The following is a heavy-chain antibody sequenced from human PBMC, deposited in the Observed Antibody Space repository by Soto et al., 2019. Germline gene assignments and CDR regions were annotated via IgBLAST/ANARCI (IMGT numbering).Heavy chain of an antibody. CDR1: GFAFSSYA. D-gene: IGHD2-2*01. CDR2: ISGSGGST. CDR3: AKDQRRFVVVPVGDY. V-gene: IGHV3-23*01. Sequence: EVQLLESGGGLVQPGGSLRLSCAASGFAFSSYAMSWVRQAPGKGLEWVSAISGSGGSTYYADSVKGRFTISRDNSKNTLYLQMNSLRAEDTAVYYCAKDQRRFVVVPVGDYWGQGTLVTVSS. J-gene: IGHJ4*02.